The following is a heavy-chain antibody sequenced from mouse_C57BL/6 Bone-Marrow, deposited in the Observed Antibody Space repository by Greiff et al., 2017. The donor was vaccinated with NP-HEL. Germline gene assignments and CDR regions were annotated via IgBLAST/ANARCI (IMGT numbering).Heavy chain of an antibody. CDR2: ISSGSSTI. D-gene: IGHD2-4*01. CDR1: GFTFSDYG. J-gene: IGHJ4*01. V-gene: IGHV5-17*01. CDR3: ARWGLRRGGAMDY. Sequence: VESGGGLVTPGGSLKLSCAASGFTFSDYGMHWVRQAPEKGLEWVAYISSGSSTIYYADTVKGRFTISRDNAKNTLFLQMTSLRSEDTARYYWARWGLRRGGAMDYGGQGTSVTVAS.